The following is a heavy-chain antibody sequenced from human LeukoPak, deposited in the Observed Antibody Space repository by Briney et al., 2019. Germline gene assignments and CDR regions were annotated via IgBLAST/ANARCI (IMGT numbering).Heavy chain of an antibody. V-gene: IGHV6-1*01. CDR1: GDTVSSNSAA. D-gene: IGHD7-27*01. Sequence: PSQTLSLTCAISGDTVSSNSAAWNWIRQSPSRGLEWLGRTYYRSQWYNDYAVSVKSRMTINPDTSKNQFSLQLNSVTPEDTAVYYCAGEGDLGSAFDIWGQGTMVTVSS. CDR3: AGEGDLGSAFDI. J-gene: IGHJ3*02. CDR2: TYYRSQWYN.